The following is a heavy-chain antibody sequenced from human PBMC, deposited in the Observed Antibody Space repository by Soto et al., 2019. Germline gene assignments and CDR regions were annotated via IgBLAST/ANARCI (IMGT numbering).Heavy chain of an antibody. Sequence: SETLSLTYTGSAGSVSSGSYYWCCIRQPPGKGLEWIGYIYYSGSTNYNPSLKSRVTISVDTSKNQFSLKLSSVTAADTAVYYCACLSSSYAICGGASVSWGEGLLVTVSS. J-gene: IGHJ5*02. CDR1: AGSVSSGSYY. V-gene: IGHV4-61*01. D-gene: IGHD3-9*01. CDR2: IYYSGST. CDR3: ACLSSSYAICGGASVS.